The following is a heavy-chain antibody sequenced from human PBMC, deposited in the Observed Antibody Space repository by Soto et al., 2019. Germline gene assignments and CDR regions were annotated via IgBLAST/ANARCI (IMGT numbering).Heavy chain of an antibody. CDR2: ISAYSSPI. V-gene: IGHV3-21*06. J-gene: IGHJ3*02. D-gene: IGHD2-2*02. CDR3: VRGGRGYTRDDVFDI. CDR1: GFTFSSYS. Sequence: EVQLVESGGGLVKPGGSLRLSCVDSGFTFSSYSMNWVRQAPGKGLEWVSSISAYSSPIFYADSVKGRFTISRDNAKNSQYLQMNSLRAGDTAEYYCVRGGRGYTRDDVFDIWGQGTMVTVSS.